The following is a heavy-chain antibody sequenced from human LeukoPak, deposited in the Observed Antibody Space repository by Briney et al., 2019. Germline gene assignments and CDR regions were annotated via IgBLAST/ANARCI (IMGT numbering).Heavy chain of an antibody. CDR1: GFTFSSYW. V-gene: IGHV3-7*03. J-gene: IGHJ4*02. CDR3: ARRASSGYYYSFDY. D-gene: IGHD3-22*01. CDR2: IKQDGSEK. Sequence: GGSLRLSCAASGFTFSSYWMSWVRQAPGKGLEWVANIKQDGSEKYYVDSVKGRFTISRDNAKNSLYLQMNSLRAEDTALYHCARRASSGYYYSFDYWGQGTLVTVSS.